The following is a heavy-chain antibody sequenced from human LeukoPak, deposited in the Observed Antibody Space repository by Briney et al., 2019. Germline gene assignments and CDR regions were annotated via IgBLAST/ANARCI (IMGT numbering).Heavy chain of an antibody. CDR2: IWYDGSNK. J-gene: IGHJ4*02. CDR3: ARDPRYGGNPAFDY. D-gene: IGHD4-23*01. V-gene: IGHV3-33*01. CDR1: GFTFSSYG. Sequence: PGGSLRLSCAASGFTFSSYGMHWVRQAPGKGLEGVAVIWYDGSNKYYADSVKGRFTISRDNSKNTLYLQMSSLRAEDTAVYYCARDPRYGGNPAFDYWGRGTLVTVSS.